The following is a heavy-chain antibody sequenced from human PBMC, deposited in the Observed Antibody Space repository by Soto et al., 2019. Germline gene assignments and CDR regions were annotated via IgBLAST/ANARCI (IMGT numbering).Heavy chain of an antibody. D-gene: IGHD2-15*01. Sequence: PWESLKISCKGSGYSFTSYWIGWVRQMPGKGLEWMGRIDPSDSYTNYSPSFQGHVTISADKSISTAYLQWSSLKASHPALYYCARGVVVTATLGWLDTWDQGTLLTVSS. J-gene: IGHJ5*02. CDR3: ARGVVVTATLGWLDT. CDR1: GYSFTSYW. V-gene: IGHV5-10-1*01. CDR2: IDPSDSYT.